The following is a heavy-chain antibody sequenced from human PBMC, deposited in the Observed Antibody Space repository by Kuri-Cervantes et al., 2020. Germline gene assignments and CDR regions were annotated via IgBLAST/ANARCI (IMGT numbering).Heavy chain of an antibody. V-gene: IGHV1-18*01. CDR3: ASQPSDTAMVLDY. J-gene: IGHJ4*02. CDR2: ISAYNGNT. CDR1: GYTFTSYG. Sequence: ASVKVSCKASGYTFTSYGISWVRQAPGQGLEWMGWISAYNGNTNYAQKLQGRVTMTTDTSTSTVYMELSSLRSEDTAVYYCASQPSDTAMVLDYWGQGTLVTVSS. D-gene: IGHD5-18*01.